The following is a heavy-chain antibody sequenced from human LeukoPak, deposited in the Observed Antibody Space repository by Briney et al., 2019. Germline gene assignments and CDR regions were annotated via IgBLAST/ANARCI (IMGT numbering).Heavy chain of an antibody. Sequence: SETLSLTCAVYGGSFSGYHWSWIRQPPGKGLEWIGEINHSGSTNYNPSLKSRVTISVDTSKNQFSLKLSSVTAADTAVYYCARGRQRGYSYGYLFDYWGQGTLVTVSS. J-gene: IGHJ4*02. D-gene: IGHD5-18*01. V-gene: IGHV4-34*01. CDR2: INHSGST. CDR1: GGSFSGYH. CDR3: ARGRQRGYSYGYLFDY.